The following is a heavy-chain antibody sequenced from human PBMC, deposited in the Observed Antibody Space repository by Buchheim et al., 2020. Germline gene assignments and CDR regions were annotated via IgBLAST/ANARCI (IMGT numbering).Heavy chain of an antibody. CDR1: GGSFSGYY. D-gene: IGHD3-22*01. CDR3: ARGGDVIVVVDPGDAFDI. J-gene: IGHJ3*02. V-gene: IGHV4-34*01. Sequence: QVQLQQWGAGLLKPSETLSLTCAVYGGSFSGYYWSWIRQPPGKGLEWIGEINHSGSTNYNPCLKSRVTISVDTSKNQFSLKLSSVTAADTAVYYCARGGDVIVVVDPGDAFDIWGQGT. CDR2: INHSGST.